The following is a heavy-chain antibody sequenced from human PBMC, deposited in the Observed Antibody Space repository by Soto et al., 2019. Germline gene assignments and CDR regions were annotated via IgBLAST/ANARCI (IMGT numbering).Heavy chain of an antibody. J-gene: IGHJ4*02. Sequence: GGSLRLSCAASGFTFSSYAMHWVRQAPGKGLEWVTVISYDGSNKYYADSVKGRFTISRDNSKNTLYLQMNSLRAEDTAVYYCNCMTVAGRIALDYWGQGTLVTVYS. V-gene: IGHV3-30-3*01. CDR2: ISYDGSNK. CDR1: GFTFSSYA. CDR3: NCMTVAGRIALDY. D-gene: IGHD6-19*01.